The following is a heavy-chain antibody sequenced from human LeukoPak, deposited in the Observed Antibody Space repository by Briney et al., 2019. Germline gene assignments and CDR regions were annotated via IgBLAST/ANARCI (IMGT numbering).Heavy chain of an antibody. CDR2: ISSSSSYI. V-gene: IGHV3-21*01. J-gene: IGHJ4*02. CDR3: ASSDSSGYYYDY. D-gene: IGHD3-22*01. Sequence: GGSLRLSCAASGFTFSSYSMNWVRQAPGKGLEWVSSISSSSSYIYYADSVKGRLTISRDNAKNSLYLQMNSLRAEDTAVYYCASSDSSGYYYDYWGQGTLVTVSS. CDR1: GFTFSSYS.